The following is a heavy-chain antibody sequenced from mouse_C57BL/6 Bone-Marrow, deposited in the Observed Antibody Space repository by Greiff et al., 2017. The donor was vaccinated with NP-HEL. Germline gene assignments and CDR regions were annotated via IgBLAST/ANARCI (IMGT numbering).Heavy chain of an antibody. CDR1: GYTFTSYW. Sequence: VQLQQSGAELVKPGASVKLSCKASGYTFTSYWMQWVKQRPGQGLEWIGEIDPSDSYTTYNQKFKGKATLTVDTSSSTAYMQLSSLTSEDSAVYYCARDGSSPFDYWGQGTTLTVSS. J-gene: IGHJ2*01. V-gene: IGHV1-50*01. D-gene: IGHD1-1*01. CDR2: IDPSDSYT. CDR3: ARDGSSPFDY.